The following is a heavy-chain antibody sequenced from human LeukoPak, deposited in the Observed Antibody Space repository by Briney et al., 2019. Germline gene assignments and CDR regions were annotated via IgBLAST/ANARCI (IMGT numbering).Heavy chain of an antibody. V-gene: IGHV3-7*01. Sequence: GGSLRLSCAASGFTFSSYWMSWVRQAPGKGLEWVANIKQDGSEKYYVDSVKGRFTISRDNAKNSLYLQMNSLRAGDTAVYYCARDLMGYYFDYWGQGTLVTVSS. D-gene: IGHD2-8*01. CDR1: GFTFSSYW. CDR2: IKQDGSEK. CDR3: ARDLMGYYFDY. J-gene: IGHJ4*02.